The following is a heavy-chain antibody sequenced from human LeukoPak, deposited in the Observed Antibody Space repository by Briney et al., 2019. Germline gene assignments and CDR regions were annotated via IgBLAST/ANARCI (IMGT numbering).Heavy chain of an antibody. V-gene: IGHV4-39*01. J-gene: IGHJ4*02. Sequence: SETLSLTCTVSGGSISSSSYYWGWIRQPPGKGLEWIGSIYYSGSTYYNPSLKSRVTISVDTSKNQFSLKLSSVTAADTAVYYCAGRCSGGSCYSESEKDYWGQGTLVTVSS. D-gene: IGHD2-15*01. CDR3: AGRCSGGSCYSESEKDY. CDR1: GGSISSSSYY. CDR2: IYYSGST.